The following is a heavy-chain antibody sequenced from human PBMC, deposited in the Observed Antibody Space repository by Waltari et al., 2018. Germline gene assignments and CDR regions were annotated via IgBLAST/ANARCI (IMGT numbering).Heavy chain of an antibody. V-gene: IGHV4-38-2*02. D-gene: IGHD3-3*01. CDR2: IYHSGST. CDR3: ARDQNYDFYGRGNNWFDP. Sequence: VQLQESGPGLVKPSETLSLTCAVSGYSISSGYYWGWIRQPPGKGLEWIGSIYHSGSTYYNPSLKSRVTISVDTSKNQFSLKLSSVTAADTAVYYCARDQNYDFYGRGNNWFDPWGQGTLVTVSS. J-gene: IGHJ5*02. CDR1: GYSISSGYY.